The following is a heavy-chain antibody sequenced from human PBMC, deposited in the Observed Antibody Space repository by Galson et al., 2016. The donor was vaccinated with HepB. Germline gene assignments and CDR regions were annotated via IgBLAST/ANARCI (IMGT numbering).Heavy chain of an antibody. J-gene: IGHJ4*02. CDR1: GYSFTSYG. CDR2: ISPYNGNT. CDR3: ARLAAGTMAGDY. Sequence: SVKVSCKASGYSFTSYGFSWVRQAPGQGLEWMGWISPYNGNTNYAQKLQGRVTMTTDTSTNTAYMELRSLRSDDTAVYFCARLAAGTMAGDYWGQGALATVSS. D-gene: IGHD6-25*01. V-gene: IGHV1-18*01.